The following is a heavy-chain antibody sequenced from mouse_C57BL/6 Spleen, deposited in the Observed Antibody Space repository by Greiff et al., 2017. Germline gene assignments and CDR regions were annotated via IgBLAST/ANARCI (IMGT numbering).Heavy chain of an antibody. D-gene: IGHD1-1*01. J-gene: IGHJ2*01. CDR3: AKLLTVVATKVYFDY. V-gene: IGHV1-53*01. Sequence: QVHVKQPGTELVKPGASVKLSCKASGYTFTSYWMHWVKQRPGQGLEWIGNINPSNGGTNYNEKFKSKATLTVDKSSSTAYMQLSSLTSEDSAVYYCAKLLTVVATKVYFDYWGQGTTLTVSS. CDR1: GYTFTSYW. CDR2: INPSNGGT.